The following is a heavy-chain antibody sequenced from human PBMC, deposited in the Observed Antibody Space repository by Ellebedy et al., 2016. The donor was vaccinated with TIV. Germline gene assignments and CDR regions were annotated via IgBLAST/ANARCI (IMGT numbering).Heavy chain of an antibody. Sequence: LRLSXTVSGDSINSGDSYWSWIRQPPGKGLEWIGYIYYTGTTYYNPSLKGRITISVDTSKNHFSLRLRSVTAADTALYFCARETDFWSDSSYFDSWGQGILVAVSS. D-gene: IGHD3-3*01. CDR3: ARETDFWSDSSYFDS. V-gene: IGHV4-30-4*01. CDR2: IYYTGTT. J-gene: IGHJ4*02. CDR1: GDSINSGDSY.